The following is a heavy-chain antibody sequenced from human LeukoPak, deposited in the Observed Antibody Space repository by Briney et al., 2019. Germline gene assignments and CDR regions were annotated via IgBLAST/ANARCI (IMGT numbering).Heavy chain of an antibody. V-gene: IGHV4-30-4*01. CDR3: ARYYYDFWSGYYFSDSFYGMDV. Sequence: SQTLSLTCTVSGGSISSGDYYWSWIRQPPGKGLEWIGYIYYSGSTYYNPSLKSRVTISVDTSKNQFSLKLSSVTAADTAVYYCARYYYDFWSGYYFSDSFYGMDVWGQGTTVTVSS. J-gene: IGHJ6*02. CDR1: GGSISSGDYY. D-gene: IGHD3-3*01. CDR2: IYYSGST.